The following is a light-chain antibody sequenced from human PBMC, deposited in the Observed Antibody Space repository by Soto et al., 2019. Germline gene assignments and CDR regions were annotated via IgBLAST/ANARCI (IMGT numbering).Light chain of an antibody. CDR3: QQLNSYPPT. CDR1: QGISSY. J-gene: IGKJ2*01. V-gene: IGKV1-9*01. CDR2: AAS. Sequence: DIQLTQSPSFLSASVGDRVTITCRASQGISSYLVWYRQKPGKAPKLLIYAASTLQSGVPSRFSGSGSGTEFTLTISSLQPEDFATYYCQQLNSYPPTFGQGTKLAIK.